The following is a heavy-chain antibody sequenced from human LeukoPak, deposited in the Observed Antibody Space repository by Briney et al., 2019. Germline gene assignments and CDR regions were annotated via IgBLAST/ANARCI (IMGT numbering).Heavy chain of an antibody. CDR2: IWYDGSNI. J-gene: IGHJ4*02. D-gene: IGHD3-22*01. V-gene: IGHV3-33*01. Sequence: GRSLRLSCAASGFTFSSYGMHWVRQAPGKGLEWVAVIWYDGSNIYYADPVKGRFAISRDNSKNTLYLQINSLRAEDTAVYYCARARNDYDTSSFSALDYWGQGTLVTVSS. CDR1: GFTFSSYG. CDR3: ARARNDYDTSSFSALDY.